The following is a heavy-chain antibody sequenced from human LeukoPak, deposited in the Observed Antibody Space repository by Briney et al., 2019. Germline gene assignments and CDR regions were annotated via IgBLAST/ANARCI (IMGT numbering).Heavy chain of an antibody. CDR2: IYPGDSDT. D-gene: IGHD2-15*01. CDR1: GYSFTSYW. V-gene: IGHV5-51*01. CDR3: ARQYCSGGSCYPNAFDI. J-gene: IGHJ3*02. Sequence: GESLKISCKGSGYSFTSYWSGWVRQMPGKGLEWMGIIYPGDSDTRYSPSFQGQVTISADKSISTAYLQWSSLKASDTAMYYCARQYCSGGSCYPNAFDIWGQGTMVTVSS.